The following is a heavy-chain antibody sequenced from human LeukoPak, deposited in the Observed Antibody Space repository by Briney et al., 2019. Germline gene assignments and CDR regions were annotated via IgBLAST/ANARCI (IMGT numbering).Heavy chain of an antibody. CDR3: ARDPHHYLLPKYYYYYYMDV. D-gene: IGHD2/OR15-2a*01. J-gene: IGHJ6*03. Sequence: PGGSLRLSCAASGFTFSSYSMNWVRQAPGKGLEWVSSISSSSSSYIYYADSVKGRFTISRGNAKNSLYLQMNSLRAEDTAVYCCARDPHHYLLPKYYYYYYMDVWGKGTTVTISS. CDR1: GFTFSSYS. V-gene: IGHV3-21*01. CDR2: ISSSSSSYI.